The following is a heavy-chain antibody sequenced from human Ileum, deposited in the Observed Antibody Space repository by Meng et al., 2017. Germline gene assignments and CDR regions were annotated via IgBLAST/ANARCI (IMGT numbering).Heavy chain of an antibody. V-gene: IGHV1-3*04. CDR3: ARERQTSGEDY. CDR2: INTDNGET. CDR1: GYTFTNYA. Sequence: QVQLVQPWAYVKKPGASVKVSCKASGYTFTNYAIQWVRQAPGQRLDWVGWINTDNGETTYSQNFQDRVTLNRDTSAGTVYMYLNSLISEDTAIYYCARERQTSGEDYWGQGTLVTVSS. J-gene: IGHJ4*02. D-gene: IGHD2-15*01.